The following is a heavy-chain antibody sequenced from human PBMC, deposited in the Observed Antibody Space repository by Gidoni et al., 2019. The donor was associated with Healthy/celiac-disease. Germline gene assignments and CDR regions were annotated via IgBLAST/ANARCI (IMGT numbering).Heavy chain of an antibody. Sequence: QVQLQESGPGLVKPSETLSLTCTGSGGSTSSYYWSWIRQPPGKGLEWIGYIYYSGSTNYNPSLKSRVTISVDTSKNQFSLRLSSVTAAGAAVYYCARGALVRGVDWGGFDPWGQGTLVTVSS. CDR2: IYYSGST. D-gene: IGHD3-10*01. V-gene: IGHV4-59*01. CDR3: ARGALVRGVDWGGFDP. J-gene: IGHJ5*02. CDR1: GGSTSSYY.